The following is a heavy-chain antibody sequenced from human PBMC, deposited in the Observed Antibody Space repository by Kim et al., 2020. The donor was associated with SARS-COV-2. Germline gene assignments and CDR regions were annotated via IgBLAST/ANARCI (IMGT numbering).Heavy chain of an antibody. D-gene: IGHD2-15*01. V-gene: IGHV4-59*01. CDR2: IYYSGST. CDR1: GGSISRYY. Sequence: SETLSLTCTVSGGSISRYYWSWIRQPPGKGLEWIGYIYYSGSTNYNPSLKSRVTISIDTSKNQFSLKLSSVTAADTAVYYCARRALGYCSGSTCSSAFDFWGQGTMVTVSS. J-gene: IGHJ3*01. CDR3: ARRALGYCSGSTCSSAFDF.